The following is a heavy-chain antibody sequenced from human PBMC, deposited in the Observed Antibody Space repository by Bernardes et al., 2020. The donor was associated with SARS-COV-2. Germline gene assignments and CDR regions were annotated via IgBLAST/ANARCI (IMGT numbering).Heavy chain of an antibody. Sequence: GGSLRLSCAASGFTFSSYGMHWVRQAPGKGLEWVAVIWYDGSNKYYADSVKGRFTISRDNSKNTLYLQMNSLRAEDTAVYYCAREEYDFWSGSHPLYYYYGMDVWCQVTTVTVSS. CDR1: GFTFSSYG. CDR3: AREEYDFWSGSHPLYYYYGMDV. D-gene: IGHD3-3*01. CDR2: IWYDGSNK. V-gene: IGHV3-33*01. J-gene: IGHJ6*02.